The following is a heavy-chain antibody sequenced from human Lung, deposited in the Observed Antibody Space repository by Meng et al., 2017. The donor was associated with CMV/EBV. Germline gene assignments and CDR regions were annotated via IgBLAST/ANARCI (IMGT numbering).Heavy chain of an antibody. CDR1: GYTFITYY. D-gene: IGHD3-22*01. CDR2: INPDGGTT. Sequence: ASXXVSCKASGYTFITYYIHWVRQAPGQGLEWMGRINPDGGTTTYSQKFQGGVTLTSDTSTNTVYMELSRLRYEDTAVYYCARDLVGYDAFDFWGQGTMVTVSS. J-gene: IGHJ3*01. V-gene: IGHV1-46*01. CDR3: ARDLVGYDAFDF.